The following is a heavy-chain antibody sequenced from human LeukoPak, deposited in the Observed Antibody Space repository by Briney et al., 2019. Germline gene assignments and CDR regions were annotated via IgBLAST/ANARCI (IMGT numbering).Heavy chain of an antibody. V-gene: IGHV1-8*01. CDR2: MNPNSGNT. J-gene: IGHJ6*03. CDR3: AREGYYDTSGYYYMDV. CDR1: GYTFTSYD. Sequence: ASVKVSCKASGYTFTSYDINWVRQATGQGLEWIGWMNPNSGNTGYAQKFQGRVTMTRNTSISTAYMELSSLRSEDTAVYYCAREGYYDTSGYYYMDVWGKGTTVTVSS. D-gene: IGHD3-22*01.